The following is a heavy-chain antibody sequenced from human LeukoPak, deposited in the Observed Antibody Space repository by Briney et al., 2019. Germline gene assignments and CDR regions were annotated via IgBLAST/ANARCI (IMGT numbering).Heavy chain of an antibody. Sequence: ASVKVSCKASGYTFTSYDINWLRQATGQGLEWMGWMNPNSGNTGYAQKFQGRVTMTRNTSISTAYMELSSLRSEDTAVYYCAGGRLGYCSSTSCYAGWFDPWGQGTLVTVSS. V-gene: IGHV1-8*01. CDR2: MNPNSGNT. J-gene: IGHJ5*02. CDR1: GYTFTSYD. D-gene: IGHD2-2*01. CDR3: AGGRLGYCSSTSCYAGWFDP.